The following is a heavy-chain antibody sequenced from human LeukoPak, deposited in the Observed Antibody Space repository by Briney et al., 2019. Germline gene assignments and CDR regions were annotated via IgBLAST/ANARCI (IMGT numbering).Heavy chain of an antibody. D-gene: IGHD5-12*01. Sequence: GGSLRLSCAASGFTFSSYGMHWVRQAPGKGLEWVAVISYDGSNKYYADSVKGRFTISRDNSKNTLYLQMKSLRAEDTAVYYCAKCLVEYSGYEEELYGDYGFDYWGQGTLVTVSS. J-gene: IGHJ4*02. CDR1: GFTFSSYG. V-gene: IGHV3-30*18. CDR3: AKCLVEYSGYEEELYGDYGFDY. CDR2: ISYDGSNK.